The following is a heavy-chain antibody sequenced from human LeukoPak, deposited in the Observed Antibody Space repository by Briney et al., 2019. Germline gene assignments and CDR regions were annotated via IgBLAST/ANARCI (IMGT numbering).Heavy chain of an antibody. D-gene: IGHD5-12*01. Sequence: ASVKASCKASGYTFTSYYMHWVRQAPGQGLEWMGIINPSGGSTSYAQKFQGRVTMTRDTSTSTVYMELSSLRSEDTAVYYCARLPYVPGGEHGGYVTDYWGQGTLVTVSS. CDR2: INPSGGST. V-gene: IGHV1-46*01. CDR1: GYTFTSYY. CDR3: ARLPYVPGGEHGGYVTDY. J-gene: IGHJ4*02.